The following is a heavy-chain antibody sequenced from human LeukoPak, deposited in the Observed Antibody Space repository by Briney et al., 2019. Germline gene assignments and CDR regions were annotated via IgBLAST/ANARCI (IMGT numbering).Heavy chain of an antibody. V-gene: IGHV4-30-4*07. Sequence: SETLSLTCEVSGDSLSSGGYSWSWIRQPPGKGLEWIGYIRYSGSTYYNPSLKSRLTMSVEASKNQFSLKLSSVTAADTAVYYCARDLAMVGYFDYWGQGTLVTVSS. CDR2: IRYSGST. CDR3: ARDLAMVGYFDY. J-gene: IGHJ4*02. CDR1: GDSLSSGGYS. D-gene: IGHD5-18*01.